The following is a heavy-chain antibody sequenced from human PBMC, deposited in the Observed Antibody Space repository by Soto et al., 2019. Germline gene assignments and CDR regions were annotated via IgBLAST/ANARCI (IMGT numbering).Heavy chain of an antibody. CDR1: GFTFSSYG. J-gene: IGHJ6*02. CDR3: AREFRSVEGYYYGMDV. CDR2: IWYDGSNK. Sequence: HPGGSLRLSCAASGFTFSSYGTHWVRQAPGKGLEWVAVIWYDGSNKYYADSVKGRFTISRDNSKNTLYLQMNSLRAEDTAVYYCAREFRSVEGYYYGMDVWGQGTTVTVSS. D-gene: IGHD2-15*01. V-gene: IGHV3-33*01.